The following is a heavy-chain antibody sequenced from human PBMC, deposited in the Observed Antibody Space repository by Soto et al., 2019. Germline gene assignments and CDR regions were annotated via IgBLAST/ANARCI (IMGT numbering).Heavy chain of an antibody. Sequence: ASVKVSCKASGYTFTSYYMHWVRQAPGQGLEWMGIINPSGGSTSYAQKFQGRVTMTRDTSTSTVYMELSSLRSEDTAVYYCARDFYEVVVAATRVAFDIWGQGTMVTVSS. J-gene: IGHJ3*02. CDR1: GYTFTSYY. D-gene: IGHD2-15*01. CDR2: INPSGGST. V-gene: IGHV1-46*01. CDR3: ARDFYEVVVAATRVAFDI.